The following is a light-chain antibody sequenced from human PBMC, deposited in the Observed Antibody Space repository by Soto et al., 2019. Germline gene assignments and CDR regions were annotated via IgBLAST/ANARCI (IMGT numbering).Light chain of an antibody. CDR1: QSISNN. J-gene: IGKJ2*01. CDR3: HQYNNWPPMHT. Sequence: IVMTQSPATLSVFPGDRATLSCRASQSISNNLAWLQQKPGQAPRLLIYAASTRATGVPARFSGSGSGTDFTLTISSLQPEDFAVYYCHQYNNWPPMHTFGQGTKLEIK. V-gene: IGKV3-15*01. CDR2: AAS.